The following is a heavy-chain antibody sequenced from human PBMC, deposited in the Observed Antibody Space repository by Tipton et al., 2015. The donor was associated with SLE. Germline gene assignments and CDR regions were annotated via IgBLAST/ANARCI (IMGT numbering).Heavy chain of an antibody. CDR3: AREGGSCTAFDY. V-gene: IGHV4-61*01. J-gene: IGHJ4*02. CDR2: IFYSGST. CDR1: GGSIGTGRYF. Sequence: TLSLTCTVSGGSIGTGRYFWSWIRQHPGKGLEWIGYIFYSGSTNYNPSLKSRVTISVDTSKNQFSLKLSSVTAADTAVYYCAREGGSCTAFDYWGQGTLGTVSS. D-gene: IGHD2-15*01.